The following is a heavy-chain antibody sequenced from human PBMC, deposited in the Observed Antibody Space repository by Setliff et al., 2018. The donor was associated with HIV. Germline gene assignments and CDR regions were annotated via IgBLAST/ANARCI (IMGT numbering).Heavy chain of an antibody. D-gene: IGHD2-8*01. Sequence: ASVKVSCKASGYTFTNYDINWVRQAPGQGLEWMGWMNPNNLNTGYAQKFQGRFTMTRNTSISTAYMELRSLRSEDTAVYYCARGLRYGTNDDYHDGYLNYWGQGTLVTVSS. V-gene: IGHV1-8*01. CDR2: MNPNNLNT. CDR1: GYTFTNYD. CDR3: ARGLRYGTNDDYHDGYLNY. J-gene: IGHJ4*02.